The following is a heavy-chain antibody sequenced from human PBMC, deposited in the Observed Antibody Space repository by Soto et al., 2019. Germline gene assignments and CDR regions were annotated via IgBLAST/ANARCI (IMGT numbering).Heavy chain of an antibody. CDR2: ISESGYST. CDR3: ARDQEVHDSRGQKIRAMEV. V-gene: IGHV3-48*03. J-gene: IGHJ6*02. Sequence: GGSLRLSCAASGIRFSSYEMKLVRQARGKGLEWISYISESGYSTYYADAVKGRFAISRDNAKNLLYLQMNSLRVDDTAVYYCARDQEVHDSRGQKIRAMEVWGQGTTVTVSS. CDR1: GIRFSSYE. D-gene: IGHD6-19*01.